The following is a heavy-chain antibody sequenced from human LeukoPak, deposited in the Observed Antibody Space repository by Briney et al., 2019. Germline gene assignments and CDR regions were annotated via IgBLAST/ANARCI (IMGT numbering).Heavy chain of an antibody. CDR1: GFSFSSYG. J-gene: IGHJ4*02. Sequence: GGTLRLSCAASGFSFSSYGMSWVRQAPGKGLEWVSAISGSGGSTYYADSVKGRFTISRDNAKNSLYLQMNSLRAEDTAVYYCAGSAYYRDFDYWGQGTLVTVSS. D-gene: IGHD3-22*01. CDR3: AGSAYYRDFDY. V-gene: IGHV3-23*01. CDR2: ISGSGGST.